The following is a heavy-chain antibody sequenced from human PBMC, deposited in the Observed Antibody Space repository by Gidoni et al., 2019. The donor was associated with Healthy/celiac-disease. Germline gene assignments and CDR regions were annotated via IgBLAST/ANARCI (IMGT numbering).Heavy chain of an antibody. D-gene: IGHD5-18*01. Sequence: QVQMVESGGGLVKPGGSLRLSWAASGFTFSDDYMSWLRQAPGKGMEWVSYISSSGSTIYYADSVKGRFTISRDNAKNSLYLQMNSLRAEDTAVYYCARGAGTAMVIYYYYGMDVWGQGTTVTVSS. V-gene: IGHV3-11*04. J-gene: IGHJ6*02. CDR1: GFTFSDDY. CDR3: ARGAGTAMVIYYYYGMDV. CDR2: ISSSGSTI.